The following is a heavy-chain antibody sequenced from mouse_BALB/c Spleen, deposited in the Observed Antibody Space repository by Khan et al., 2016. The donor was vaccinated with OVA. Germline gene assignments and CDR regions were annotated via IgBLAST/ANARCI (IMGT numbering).Heavy chain of an antibody. D-gene: IGHD2-2*01. CDR3: VRGGYDGFAY. V-gene: IGHV1-63*02. CDR2: IYPGDDYT. CDR1: GYTFTNYW. Sequence: QIQLVQSGAELVRPGTSVKMSCKAVGYTFTNYWIGWVKQRPGHGLEWIGDIYPGDDYTKYNEKFKDKGTLTADTSSSTAYIHLSSLTSEDSAIYYCVRGGYDGFAYWGQGTLVTVSA. J-gene: IGHJ3*01.